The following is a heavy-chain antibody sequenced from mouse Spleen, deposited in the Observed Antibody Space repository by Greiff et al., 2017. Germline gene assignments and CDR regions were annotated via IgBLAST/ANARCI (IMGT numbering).Heavy chain of an antibody. V-gene: IGHV3-6*01. J-gene: IGHJ1*01. CDR1: GYSITSGYY. Sequence: ESGPGLVKPSQSLSLTCSITGYSITSGYYWNWIRQFPGNKLEWMGYISYDGSNNYNPSLKNRISITRDTSKNQFFLKLNSVTTEDTATYYCALITTVVAKNFDVWGAGTTVTVSS. CDR3: ALITTVVAKNFDV. D-gene: IGHD1-1*01. CDR2: ISYDGSN.